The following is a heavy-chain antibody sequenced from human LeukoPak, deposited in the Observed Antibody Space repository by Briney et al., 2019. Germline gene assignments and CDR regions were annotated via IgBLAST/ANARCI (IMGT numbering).Heavy chain of an antibody. Sequence: ASVKVSCKASGYTFTGYYMHWVRQAPGQGLEWVGWINPTSGGTSYAQKFQGRVTLTRDTSINTAYMDLSSLRYDDTAIYYCARGHSGDGYHFDYWGQGTLVAVPS. CDR2: INPTSGGT. V-gene: IGHV1-2*02. J-gene: IGHJ4*02. D-gene: IGHD2-21*01. CDR3: ARGHSGDGYHFDY. CDR1: GYTFTGYY.